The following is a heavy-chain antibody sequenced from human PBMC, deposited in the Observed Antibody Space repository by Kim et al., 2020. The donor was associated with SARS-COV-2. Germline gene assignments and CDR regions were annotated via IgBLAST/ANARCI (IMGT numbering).Heavy chain of an antibody. CDR1: GYTFTNYG. D-gene: IGHD2-21*01. V-gene: IGHV1-18*04. Sequence: ASVKVSCKASGYTFTNYGISWVRQAPGQGPEWMGWISANNGNTNYAQKFQGRVTMTTDTSTSTAYMELRSLRSDDTAVYYCARDGLGWPQLSPWYFDLWGRGTLVTVSS. CDR3: ARDGLGWPQLSPWYFDL. J-gene: IGHJ2*01. CDR2: ISANNGNT.